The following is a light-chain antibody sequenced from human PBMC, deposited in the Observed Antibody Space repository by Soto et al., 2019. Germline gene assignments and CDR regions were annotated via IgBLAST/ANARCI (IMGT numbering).Light chain of an antibody. Sequence: EIVLTQSPATLSLSPAERATLSCRASQSVSSNLAWYQQKPGQAPRLLLYGASTRATGISTRFSGGGSGTEFTLTISGLQSGDSAVYYCQQYKSWPPITFGQGTRLEIK. CDR2: GAS. J-gene: IGKJ5*01. V-gene: IGKV3-15*01. CDR1: QSVSSN. CDR3: QQYKSWPPIT.